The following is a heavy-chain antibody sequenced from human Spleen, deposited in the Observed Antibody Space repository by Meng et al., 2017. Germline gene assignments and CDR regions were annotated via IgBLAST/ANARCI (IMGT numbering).Heavy chain of an antibody. V-gene: IGHV1-18*01. CDR3: ARDSNGIASALRT. Sequence: QAQLLQSGAEVKKPGASVRVCCKASAYAFGSYGISWVRQAPGQGLEWMGWFVNYRDTYPAPKFQHRVTMTTDTLTNTVFMELRSLRSDDTAVYYCARDSNGIASALRTWGQGTLVTVSS. D-gene: IGHD6-13*01. J-gene: IGHJ5*02. CDR2: FVNYRDT. CDR1: AYAFGSYG.